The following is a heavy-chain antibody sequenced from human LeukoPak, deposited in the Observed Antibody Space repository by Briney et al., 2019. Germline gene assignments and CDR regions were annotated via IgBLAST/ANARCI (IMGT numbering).Heavy chain of an antibody. J-gene: IGHJ1*01. D-gene: IGHD3-9*01. Sequence: ASVKVSCTASGYTFTSYGISWVRQAPGQGLEWMGWISAYNGNTNYAQKLQGRVTMTTDTSTSTAYMELRSLRSDDTAVYYCARDGPWLTTQYFQHWGQGTLVTVSS. CDR2: ISAYNGNT. V-gene: IGHV1-18*01. CDR3: ARDGPWLTTQYFQH. CDR1: GYTFTSYG.